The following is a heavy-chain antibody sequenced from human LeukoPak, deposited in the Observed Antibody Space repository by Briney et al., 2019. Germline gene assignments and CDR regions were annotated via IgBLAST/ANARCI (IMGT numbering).Heavy chain of an antibody. D-gene: IGHD6-13*01. Sequence: SETLSLTCSVPGASISSGDYYWTWIRQQPGKGLEWIGYIYHSGSTYYNPSLKSRLTISLDTSKNQFSLNLNSVTAADTAVYYCARKSGSNYFFDDWGQGTLVTVSS. V-gene: IGHV4-31*03. CDR1: GASISSGDYY. CDR3: ARKSGSNYFFDD. CDR2: IYHSGST. J-gene: IGHJ4*02.